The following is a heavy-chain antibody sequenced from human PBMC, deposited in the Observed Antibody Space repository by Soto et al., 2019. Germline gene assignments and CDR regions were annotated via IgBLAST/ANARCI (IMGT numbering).Heavy chain of an antibody. CDR3: AKALWPSSGYLWSGYSLFDF. D-gene: IGHD3-3*01. CDR1: GFSFGSYA. CDR2: INNSGDT. V-gene: IGHV3-23*01. J-gene: IGHJ4*02. Sequence: EVQLLESGGGLVQPGGSLRLSCAVSGFSFGSYAMSWVRQSPGRGLEWVSIINNSGDTYYADSVKGRFTISRDNSTNMSYEQMNSLRAEDTAVYYCAKALWPSSGYLWSGYSLFDFWGQGTLVTVSS.